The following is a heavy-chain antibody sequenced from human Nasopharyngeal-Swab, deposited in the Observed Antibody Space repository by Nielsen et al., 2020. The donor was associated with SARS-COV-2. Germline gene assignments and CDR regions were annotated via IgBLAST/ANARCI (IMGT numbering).Heavy chain of an antibody. CDR1: TFTFSSYA. D-gene: IGHD4-17*01. CDR3: AKDPRSNDYGDYFDY. Sequence: GGSLRLSCVASTFTFSSYAMSWVRQAPGKGLEWVSAISGSGGSTYYADSVKGRFTISRDNSKNTLYLQMNSLRAEDTAVYYCAKDPRSNDYGDYFDYWGQGTLVTVSS. J-gene: IGHJ4*02. CDR2: ISGSGGST. V-gene: IGHV3-23*01.